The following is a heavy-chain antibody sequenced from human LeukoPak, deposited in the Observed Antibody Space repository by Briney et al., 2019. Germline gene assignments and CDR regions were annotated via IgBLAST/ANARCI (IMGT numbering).Heavy chain of an antibody. J-gene: IGHJ5*02. CDR1: GGSISSYY. Sequence: PSETLSLTCTVSGGSISSYYWSWIRQPAGKGLEWIGRIYTSGSTNYNPSLKSRVTISVDTSKNQFSLKLNSVTAADTAVYYCARGASNYGSFWFDPWGQGTLVTVSS. V-gene: IGHV4-4*07. D-gene: IGHD4-11*01. CDR2: IYTSGST. CDR3: ARGASNYGSFWFDP.